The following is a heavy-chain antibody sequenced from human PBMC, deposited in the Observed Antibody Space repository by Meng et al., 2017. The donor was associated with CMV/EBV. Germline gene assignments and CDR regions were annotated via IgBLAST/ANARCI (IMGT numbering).Heavy chain of an antibody. CDR2: IYYSGST. J-gene: IGHJ6*02. D-gene: IGHD2-2*01. V-gene: IGHV4-39*01. CDR3: ARRPAYYYSMDV. Sequence: SETLSLTCTVSGGSISSSSYYWGWIRQPPGKGLEWIGSIYYSGSTYYNPSLKSRVTISVDTSKNQFSLKLSSVTAADTAVYYCARRPAYYYSMDVWGQGTTVTVSS. CDR1: GGSISSSSYY.